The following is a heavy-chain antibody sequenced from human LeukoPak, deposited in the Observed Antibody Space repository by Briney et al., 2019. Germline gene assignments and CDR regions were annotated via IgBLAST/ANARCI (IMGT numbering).Heavy chain of an antibody. Sequence: GGSLRLSCAASGFTFSSYWMSWVRPAPGKGLEWVANIKQDGSEKYYVDSVKGRFTISRDNAKNSLYLQMNSLRAEDTAVYYCARDGSYSGSYFDYWGQGTLVTVSS. CDR1: GFTFSSYW. J-gene: IGHJ4*02. V-gene: IGHV3-7*01. D-gene: IGHD1-26*01. CDR2: IKQDGSEK. CDR3: ARDGSYSGSYFDY.